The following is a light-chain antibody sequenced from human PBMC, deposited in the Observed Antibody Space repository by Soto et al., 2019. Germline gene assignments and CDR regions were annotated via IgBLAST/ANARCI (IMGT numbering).Light chain of an antibody. CDR1: QSVSTN. J-gene: IGKJ1*01. V-gene: IGKV3-15*01. CDR2: GAS. Sequence: EIVMTQSPATLSVSPWERATLSCRASQSVSTNVAWYHQKPGQAPRLLIYGASTRANGVPARFSGSGSGTDFTLTISRLEPEDFAVYYCHHYGISPPWTFGQGTKWIS. CDR3: HHYGISPPWT.